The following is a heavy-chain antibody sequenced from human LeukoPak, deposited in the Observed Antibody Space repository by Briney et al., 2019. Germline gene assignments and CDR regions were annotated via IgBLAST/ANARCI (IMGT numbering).Heavy chain of an antibody. Sequence: PSETLSLTCTVSGGSISSYYWSWIRQPPGQGLEWSGYIYYSGSTNYNPSLKSRVTISVDTSKNQFSLKLSSVTAADTAVYYCARDGSYSNYFDYWGQGTLVTVSS. CDR3: ARDGSYSNYFDY. CDR2: IYYSGST. D-gene: IGHD4-11*01. V-gene: IGHV4-59*01. CDR1: GGSISSYY. J-gene: IGHJ4*02.